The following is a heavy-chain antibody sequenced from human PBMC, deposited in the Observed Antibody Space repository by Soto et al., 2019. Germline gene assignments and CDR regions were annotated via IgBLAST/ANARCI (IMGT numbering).Heavy chain of an antibody. CDR2: FYHDGTT. CDR1: GASISSDGYS. J-gene: IGHJ4*02. Sequence: KYSETLSLTCTVSGASISSDGYSWSWIRQPPGKGLEWIGYFYHDGTTYYNPSLRSRVTISVDTSKNQFSLNLNSVTASDTAVYFCVSQRTTVITQAYFDYWGPGALVTVSS. V-gene: IGHV4-30-2*01. CDR3: VSQRTTVITQAYFDY. D-gene: IGHD4-4*01.